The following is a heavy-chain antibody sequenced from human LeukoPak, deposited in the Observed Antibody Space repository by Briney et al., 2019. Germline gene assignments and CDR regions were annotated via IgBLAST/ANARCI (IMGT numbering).Heavy chain of an antibody. Sequence: PGGSLRLSCAASGFTFSNYGMNWVRQAPGKGLEWISHISSSGSPIYYADSVKGRFTISRDNAKNSLFLQMNSLRDEDTAVYYCVTAAVAGTVYWGQGTLVTVSS. V-gene: IGHV3-48*02. J-gene: IGHJ4*02. CDR3: VTAAVAGTVY. CDR1: GFTFSNYG. CDR2: ISSSGSPI. D-gene: IGHD6-19*01.